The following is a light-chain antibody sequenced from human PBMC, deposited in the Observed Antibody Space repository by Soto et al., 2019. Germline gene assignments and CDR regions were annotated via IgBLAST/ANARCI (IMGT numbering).Light chain of an antibody. CDR2: EVR. CDR1: ISDIGGYNY. V-gene: IGLV2-14*01. Sequence: QSVLTQPASVSGTPGQSITISCTGTISDIGGYNYVSWYQQFPGKAPKLIIVEVRDRPSGVSDRFSGSKSGNTASLTISGLQAEDEADYYCSSYPNKNSYILFGGGTQLTVL. CDR3: SSYPNKNSYIL. J-gene: IGLJ2*01.